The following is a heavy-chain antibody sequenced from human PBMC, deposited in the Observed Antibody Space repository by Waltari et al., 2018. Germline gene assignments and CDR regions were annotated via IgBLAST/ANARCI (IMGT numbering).Heavy chain of an antibody. J-gene: IGHJ4*02. CDR2: IYHSGTT. CDR1: GYSIRRGYF. V-gene: IGHV4-38-2*01. CDR3: ARRSVNWGATDY. D-gene: IGHD7-27*01. Sequence: QVQLQESGPGLVKPSETLSLTCAASGYSIRRGYFWEWIRQPPGKGLEWIGIIYHSGTTYYNPSLKSRVTISVDTSKNQFSLKLSSATAADTAVYYCARRSVNWGATDYWGQGTLVTVSS.